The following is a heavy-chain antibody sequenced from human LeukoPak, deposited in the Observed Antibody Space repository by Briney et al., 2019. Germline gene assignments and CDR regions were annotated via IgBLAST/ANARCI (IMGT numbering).Heavy chain of an antibody. CDR3: ARRYSNYFIDY. D-gene: IGHD4-11*01. V-gene: IGHV4-39*01. Sequence: SETLSLTCTVSGASTSSSGYYWVWIRQPPGKGLEWIGSIYYSGRTCYNPSLKSRVTISVDTSKNQFSLKLSSVTAADTAVYYCARRYSNYFIDYWGQGTLVTVSS. CDR2: IYYSGRT. J-gene: IGHJ4*02. CDR1: GASTSSSGYY.